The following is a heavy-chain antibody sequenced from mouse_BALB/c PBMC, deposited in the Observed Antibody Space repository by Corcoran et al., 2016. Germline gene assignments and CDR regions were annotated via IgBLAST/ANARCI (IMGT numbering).Heavy chain of an antibody. V-gene: IGHV3-6*02. CDR1: GYSITSGYY. CDR2: ISYDGSN. J-gene: IGHJ4*01. CDR3: ARNDYGSLYFDY. Sequence: DVQLQESGPGLVKPSQSLSLTCSVTGYSITSGYYWNWIRQFPGNKLEWMGYISYDGSNNYNPSLKNRISITRDTSKNQFFLKLNSVTTEDTATYYCARNDYGSLYFDYWGQGTSVTVSS. D-gene: IGHD1-1*01.